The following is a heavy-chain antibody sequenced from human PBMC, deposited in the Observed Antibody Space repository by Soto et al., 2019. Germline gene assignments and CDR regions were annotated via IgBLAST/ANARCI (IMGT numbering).Heavy chain of an antibody. CDR1: GFSLSTSGVG. CDR2: IYWDDDK. CDR3: AHAYCSSTSCHPYFYYGMDV. Sequence: QITLKESGPPLVKPTQTLTLTCTFSGFSLSTSGVGVGWIRQTPGKALEWLALIYWDDDKRYSPSLKSRLTITKDTSKNQVVLTMTNLDPVDTATYYCAHAYCSSTSCHPYFYYGMDVWGQGTTVTVSS. V-gene: IGHV2-5*02. J-gene: IGHJ6*02. D-gene: IGHD2-2*01.